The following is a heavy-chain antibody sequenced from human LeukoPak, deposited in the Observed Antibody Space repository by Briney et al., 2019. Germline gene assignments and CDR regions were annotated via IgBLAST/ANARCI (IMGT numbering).Heavy chain of an antibody. CDR2: ISYDGSNK. D-gene: IGHD4-17*01. J-gene: IGHJ6*02. Sequence: PGRSLRLSCAASGFTFSSYAMHWVRQAPGKGLEWVAVISYDGSNKYYADSVKGRFTISRDNSKNTLYLQMNSLRAEDTAVYYCARAGGYGDLYYYGMDVWGQGTTVTVSS. CDR3: ARAGGYGDLYYYGMDV. CDR1: GFTFSSYA. V-gene: IGHV3-30-3*01.